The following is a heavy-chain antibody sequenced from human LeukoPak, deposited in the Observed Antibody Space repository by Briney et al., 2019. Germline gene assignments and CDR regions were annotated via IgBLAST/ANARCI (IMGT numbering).Heavy chain of an antibody. CDR3: ARDIADCSSTSCSGDY. Sequence: SVKGSCKASGGTFSSYAISWVRQAPGQGLEWMGGIIPIFGTANYAQKFQGRVTITADESTSTAYVELSSLRSEDTAVYYCARDIADCSSTSCSGDYWGQGTLVTVSS. CDR1: GGTFSSYA. V-gene: IGHV1-69*13. J-gene: IGHJ4*02. D-gene: IGHD2-2*01. CDR2: IIPIFGTA.